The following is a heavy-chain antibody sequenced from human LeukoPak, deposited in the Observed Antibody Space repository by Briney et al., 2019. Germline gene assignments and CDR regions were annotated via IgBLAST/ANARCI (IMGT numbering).Heavy chain of an antibody. D-gene: IGHD3-22*01. CDR1: GGSFSGYY. V-gene: IGHV4-34*01. Sequence: SETLSLTCAVYGGSFSGYYWSWICQPPGKGLEWIGEINHSGSTNYNPSLKSRVTISVDTSKNQFSLKLSSVTAADTAVYYCARGSSTMIVVVTPDFDYWGQGTLVTVSS. CDR3: ARGSSTMIVVVTPDFDY. J-gene: IGHJ4*02. CDR2: INHSGST.